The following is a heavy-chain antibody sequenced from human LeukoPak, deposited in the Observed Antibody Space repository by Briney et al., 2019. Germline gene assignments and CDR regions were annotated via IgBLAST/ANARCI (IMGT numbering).Heavy chain of an antibody. CDR1: GFTFSTYA. Sequence: PGGSLRLSCAASGFTFSTYAMNWVRQAPAKGLEWVSTIGGGGPTTDYADSVKDRFTISRGNSKNTLYLQMNSLGAEDTAVYFCARGFLGGTDQYFDSWGQGTLVTVSS. J-gene: IGHJ4*02. CDR3: ARGFLGGTDQYFDS. CDR2: IGGGGPTT. D-gene: IGHD6-19*01. V-gene: IGHV3-23*01.